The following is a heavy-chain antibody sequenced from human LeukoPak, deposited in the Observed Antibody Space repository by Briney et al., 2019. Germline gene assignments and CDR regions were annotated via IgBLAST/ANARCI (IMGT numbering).Heavy chain of an antibody. D-gene: IGHD3-22*01. CDR3: ARTYYYDSSGYSHDAFDI. V-gene: IGHV1-2*04. J-gene: IGHJ3*02. Sequence: GASVKVSCKASGYTFTSYYMHWVRQAPGQGLEWMGWINPNSGGTNYAQKFQGWVTMTRDTSISTAYMELSRLRSDDTAVYYCARTYYYDSSGYSHDAFDIWGQGTMVTVSS. CDR1: GYTFTSYY. CDR2: INPNSGGT.